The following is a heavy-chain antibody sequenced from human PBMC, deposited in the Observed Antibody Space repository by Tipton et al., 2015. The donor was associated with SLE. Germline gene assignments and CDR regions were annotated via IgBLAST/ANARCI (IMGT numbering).Heavy chain of an antibody. Sequence: TLSLTCTVYGGSFSNYYWSWIRQPPGKGLEWIGEIDHRGSTNYNPSLKSRVTISVDTSKNQFSLKLRSVTAADTAVYYCAREFGFSGYDYWGQGVLVTVSS. V-gene: IGHV4-34*01. J-gene: IGHJ4*02. CDR2: IDHRGST. CDR1: GGSFSNYY. D-gene: IGHD5-12*01. CDR3: AREFGFSGYDY.